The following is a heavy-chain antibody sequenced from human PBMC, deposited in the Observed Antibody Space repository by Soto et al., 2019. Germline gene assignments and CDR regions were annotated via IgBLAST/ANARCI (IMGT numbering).Heavy chain of an antibody. V-gene: IGHV4-39*01. Sequence: PSETLSLTCTVSGGSISSSSYYWGRIRQPPGKGLEWIGSIYYSGSTYYNPSLKSRVTISVDTSKNQFSLKLSSVTAADTAVYYCACGYSGYGDFIYYYGMDVWGQGTTVTVSS. CDR2: IYYSGST. J-gene: IGHJ6*02. D-gene: IGHD5-12*01. CDR1: GGSISSSSYY. CDR3: ACGYSGYGDFIYYYGMDV.